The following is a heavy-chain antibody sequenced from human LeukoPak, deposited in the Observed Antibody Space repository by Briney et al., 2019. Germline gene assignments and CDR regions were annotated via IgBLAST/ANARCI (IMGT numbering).Heavy chain of an antibody. V-gene: IGHV1-69*13. D-gene: IGHD5-18*01. CDR3: APLGQDVDTAIGD. J-gene: IGHJ4*02. Sequence: GASVKVSCKASGYTFTGYYMHWVRQAPGQGLEWRGGIIPIFGTANYAQKFQGRVTITADESTSTAYMELSSLRSEDTAVYYCAPLGQDVDTAIGDWGQGTLVTVSS. CDR1: GYTFTGYY. CDR2: IIPIFGTA.